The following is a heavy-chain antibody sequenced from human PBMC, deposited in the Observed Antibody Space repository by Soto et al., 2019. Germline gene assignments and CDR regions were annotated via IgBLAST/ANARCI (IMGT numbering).Heavy chain of an antibody. V-gene: IGHV1-69*01. CDR1: GGTFSSYA. Sequence: QVQLVQSGAEVKKPGSSVKVSCKASGGTFSSYAISWVRQAPGQGLEWMGGIIPIFGTENYAQKFQGRVTITADESTSTAYMELSRLRSEDTAVYYCARSQIVAANFFYAFDIWGQGTMVTVSS. J-gene: IGHJ3*02. D-gene: IGHD5-12*01. CDR2: IIPIFGTE. CDR3: ARSQIVAANFFYAFDI.